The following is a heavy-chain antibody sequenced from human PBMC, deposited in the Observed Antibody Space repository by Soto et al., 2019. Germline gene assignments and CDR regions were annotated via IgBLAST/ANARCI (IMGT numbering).Heavy chain of an antibody. CDR3: ATKTIISSSSPFDC. CDR2: IYSGGNT. CDR1: GFTFRSFD. J-gene: IGHJ4*02. Sequence: GGSLRLSCTASGFTFRSFDITWVRQAPGKGLEWVSVIYSGGNTYYADSVKGRFTISRDNSKNTLYLQMNSLRAEDTAVYYCATKTIISSSSPFDCWGQGTLVTVSS. V-gene: IGHV3-66*01. D-gene: IGHD6-6*01.